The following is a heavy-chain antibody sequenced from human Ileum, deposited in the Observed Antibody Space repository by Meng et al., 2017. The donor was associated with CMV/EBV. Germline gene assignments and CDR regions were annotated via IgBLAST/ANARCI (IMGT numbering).Heavy chain of an antibody. D-gene: IGHD3-10*01. CDR3: ARAAARGVPVDL. CDR1: GGSLTSYY. CDR2: IHPTGTT. V-gene: IGHV4-4*07. Sequence: QMQLQESGPGLVKPSETLSLTCTVTGGSLTSYYWTWIRQPAGKGLEWIGRIHPTGTTGDNPSLRSRVSMSLDKSKNQFSLKLTSVTAADTAVYYCARAAARGVPVDLWGQGTLVTVSS. J-gene: IGHJ5*02.